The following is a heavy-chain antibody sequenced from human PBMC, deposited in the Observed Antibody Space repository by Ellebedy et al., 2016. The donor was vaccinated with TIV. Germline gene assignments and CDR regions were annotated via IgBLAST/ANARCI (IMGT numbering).Heavy chain of an antibody. D-gene: IGHD6-19*01. CDR3: TKGAGWPFEF. J-gene: IGHJ4*02. Sequence: PGGSLRLSCAASGFTFSDSWMSWVRQAPGRGLEWVANIRQDEGEKYFLGSVKDRFTVSRDNAKRSVFLQMNSLTADDTAVYYSTKGAGWPFEFWGQGTLVTVSS. CDR1: GFTFSDSW. CDR2: IRQDEGEK. V-gene: IGHV3-7*01.